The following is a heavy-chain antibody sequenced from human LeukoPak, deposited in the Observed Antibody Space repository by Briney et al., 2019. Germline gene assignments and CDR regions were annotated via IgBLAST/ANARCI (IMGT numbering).Heavy chain of an antibody. CDR1: GGSINSYY. CDR2: IYYSGST. J-gene: IGHJ4*02. Sequence: SETLSLTCTVSGGSINSYYWSWIRQSPGKGLEWIGYIYYSGSTNYNPSLKSRVTMSVDMSKNQFSLKLSSVTAADTAVYYCARLTYYYDSSGSSPIDYWGQGTLVTVSS. V-gene: IGHV4-59*12. CDR3: ARLTYYYDSSGSSPIDY. D-gene: IGHD3-22*01.